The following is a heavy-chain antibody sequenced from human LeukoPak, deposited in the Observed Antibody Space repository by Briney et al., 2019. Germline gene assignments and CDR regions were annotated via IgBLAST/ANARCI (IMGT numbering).Heavy chain of an antibody. CDR3: ARDDSIVGGTRGPHPN. Sequence: PGGSLRLSCAASGFTFSSYSMNWVRQAPGKGLEWVSSISSSSSYIYYADSVKGRFTISRDNAKNSLYLQMNSLRAEDTAVYYCARDDSIVGGTRGPHPNWGQGTLVTVSS. CDR1: GFTFSSYS. V-gene: IGHV3-21*01. CDR2: ISSSSSYI. J-gene: IGHJ4*02. D-gene: IGHD1-26*01.